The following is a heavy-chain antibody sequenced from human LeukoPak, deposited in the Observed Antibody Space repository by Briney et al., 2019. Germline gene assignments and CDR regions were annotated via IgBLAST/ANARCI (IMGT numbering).Heavy chain of an antibody. D-gene: IGHD2-2*01. V-gene: IGHV4-30-4*01. CDR1: GGSISSGDYY. CDR2: IYYSGGT. J-gene: IGHJ4*02. Sequence: PSQTLSLTCTVSGGSISSGDYYWSWIRQPPGKGLEWIGYIYYSGGTYYNPSLKSRVTISVDTSKNQFSLKLSSVTAADTAVYYCARRYCSSTSCQLDYWGQGTLVTVSS. CDR3: ARRYCSSTSCQLDY.